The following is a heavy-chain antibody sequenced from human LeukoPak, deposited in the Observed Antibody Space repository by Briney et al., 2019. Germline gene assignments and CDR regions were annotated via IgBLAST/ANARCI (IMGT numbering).Heavy chain of an antibody. CDR3: ARDLSKYYYDSSGYYNN. J-gene: IGHJ4*02. Sequence: PSETLSLTCAVYGGSFSGYYWSWIRQPPGKGLEWIGEINHSGSTNYNPSLKSRVTISVDTSKNQFSLKLSSVTAADTAVYYCARDLSKYYYDSSGYYNNWGQGTLVTVSS. CDR2: INHSGST. CDR1: GGSFSGYY. D-gene: IGHD3-22*01. V-gene: IGHV4-34*01.